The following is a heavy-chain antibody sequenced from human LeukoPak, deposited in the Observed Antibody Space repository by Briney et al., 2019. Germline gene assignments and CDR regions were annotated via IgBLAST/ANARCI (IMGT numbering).Heavy chain of an antibody. CDR1: GGSISSYY. V-gene: IGHV4-59*01. CDR2: IYYSGST. Sequence: SETLSLTCTVSGGSISSYYWSWIRQPPGKGLEWIWYIYYSGSTNYNPSLKSRVTISVDTSKNQFSLKLSSVTAADTAVYYCARDDLGFDPWGQGTLVTVSS. D-gene: IGHD3-3*01. CDR3: ARDDLGFDP. J-gene: IGHJ5*02.